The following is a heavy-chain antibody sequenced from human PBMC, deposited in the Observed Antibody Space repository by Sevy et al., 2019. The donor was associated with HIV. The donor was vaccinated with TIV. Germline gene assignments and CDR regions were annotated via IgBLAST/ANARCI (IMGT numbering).Heavy chain of an antibody. CDR2: FDPEDDET. D-gene: IGHD3-22*01. V-gene: IGHV1-24*01. J-gene: IGHJ4*02. CDR1: GYTLTQVS. CDR3: ATTKDYYDSSDCPFDY. Sequence: ASVNVSCKVSGYTLTQVSMHWVRQAPGEGLEWMGSFDPEDDETIYAQKFQGRVTMTEDTSTDTAYMELNSLRSEDTAVYFCATTKDYYDSSDCPFDYWGQGTLVTVSS.